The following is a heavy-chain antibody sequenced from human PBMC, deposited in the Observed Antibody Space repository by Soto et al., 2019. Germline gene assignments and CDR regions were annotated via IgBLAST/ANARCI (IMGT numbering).Heavy chain of an antibody. J-gene: IGHJ6*02. V-gene: IGHV3-9*01. CDR3: AKVFPLGGWGGMDV. D-gene: IGHD3-16*01. CDR1: GFTFDDYA. CDR2: ISWNSGSI. Sequence: EVQLVESGGGLVQPGRSLRLSCAASGFTFDDYAMHWVRQAPGKGLEWVSGISWNSGSIGYADSVKGRFTISRANAKNSLYLQVNRLRAEDTALYYGAKVFPLGGWGGMDVWGQGTTVTVSS.